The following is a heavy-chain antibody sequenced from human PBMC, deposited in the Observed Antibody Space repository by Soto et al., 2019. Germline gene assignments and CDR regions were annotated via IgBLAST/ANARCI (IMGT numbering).Heavy chain of an antibody. CDR3: AAEHYDILTGSTYYYDMDV. Sequence: SVKVSCKASGGTFSSYAISWVRQAPGQGLEWMGGIIPIFGTANYAQKFQGRVTITADESTSTAYMELSSLRSEDTAVYYCAAEHYDILTGSTYYYDMDVWGQGTTVTVS. CDR1: GGTFSSYA. CDR2: IIPIFGTA. D-gene: IGHD3-9*01. J-gene: IGHJ6*02. V-gene: IGHV1-69*13.